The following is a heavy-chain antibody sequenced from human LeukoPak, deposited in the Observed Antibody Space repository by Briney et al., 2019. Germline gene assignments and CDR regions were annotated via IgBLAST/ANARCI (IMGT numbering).Heavy chain of an antibody. CDR1: GFTFSSYG. CDR2: IRYDGSNK. D-gene: IGHD3-10*01. V-gene: IGHV3-30*02. Sequence: QPGRSLRLSCAASGFTFSSYGMHWVRQAPGKGLEWVAFIRYDGSNKYYADSVKGRFTISRDNSKNTLYLQMNSLRPEDTAVYYCAKDSKRWKTYYYEAGSYYFDYWGQGTRVTVSS. J-gene: IGHJ4*02. CDR3: AKDSKRWKTYYYEAGSYYFDY.